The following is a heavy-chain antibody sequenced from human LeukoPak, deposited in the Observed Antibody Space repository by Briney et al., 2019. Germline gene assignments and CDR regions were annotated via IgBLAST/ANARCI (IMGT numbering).Heavy chain of an antibody. J-gene: IGHJ6*02. V-gene: IGHV3-7*01. CDR2: IKENGSEK. CDR3: ARGVRGSSGWFYYYGMDV. D-gene: IGHD6-19*01. CDR1: GFTFSNYL. Sequence: GGAPRLSCAAPGFTFSNYLMRGGRPAPREGVGWGGHIKENGSEKYYVDSMKGRFTISRDNAKNSLYLQMNSLRAEDTAVYYCARGVRGSSGWFYYYGMDVWGQGTTVTVSS.